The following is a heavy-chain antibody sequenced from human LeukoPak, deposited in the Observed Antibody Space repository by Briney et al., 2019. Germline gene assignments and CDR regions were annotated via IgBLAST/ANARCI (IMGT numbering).Heavy chain of an antibody. Sequence: GGSLRLSCAASGFTFSSYSMNWVRQAPGKGLEWVSSISSSSSYIYYADSVKGRFTISRDNAKNSLYLQMNSLRAEDTAVYYCVRDAVLRYFDWLPTGGYYYGMDVWGQGTTVTVSS. D-gene: IGHD3-9*01. CDR2: ISSSSSYI. V-gene: IGHV3-21*01. CDR1: GFTFSSYS. CDR3: VRDAVLRYFDWLPTGGYYYGMDV. J-gene: IGHJ6*02.